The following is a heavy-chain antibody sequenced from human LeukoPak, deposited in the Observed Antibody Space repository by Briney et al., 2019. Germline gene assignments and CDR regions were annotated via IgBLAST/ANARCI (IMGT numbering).Heavy chain of an antibody. CDR3: ARDAGAAAGTGYDAFDI. V-gene: IGHV1-69*06. CDR2: IIPIFGTA. J-gene: IGHJ3*02. Sequence: SVKVSCKASGGTFSSYAISWVRQAPGQGLEWMGGIIPIFGTANYAQKFQGRVTITADKSTSTAYMELSSLRSEDTAVYYCARDAGAAAGTGYDAFDIWGQGTMVTVSS. CDR1: GGTFSSYA. D-gene: IGHD6-13*01.